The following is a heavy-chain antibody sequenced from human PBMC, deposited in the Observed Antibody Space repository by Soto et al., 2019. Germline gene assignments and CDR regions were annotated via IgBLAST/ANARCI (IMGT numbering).Heavy chain of an antibody. V-gene: IGHV5-51*01. CDR2: IYPGDSDT. Sequence: PGESLKISCKGSGYSFTSYWIGWVRQMPGKGLEWMGIIYPGDSDTRYSPSFQGQVTISADKSISTAYLQWSSLKASDTAMYYCARHRQGFIEASRAGLYYYYGMDVWGQGTTVTVSS. D-gene: IGHD6-13*01. J-gene: IGHJ6*02. CDR1: GYSFTSYW. CDR3: ARHRQGFIEASRAGLYYYYGMDV.